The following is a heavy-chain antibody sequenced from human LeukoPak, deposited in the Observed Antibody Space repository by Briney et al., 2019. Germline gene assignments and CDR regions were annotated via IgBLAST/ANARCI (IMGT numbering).Heavy chain of an antibody. CDR2: IKQDGSQK. V-gene: IGHV3-7*01. Sequence: PGGSLRLSCAASGFTFSRYWMSWVRQAPGKGLEWVANIKQDGSQKSYVDSVKGRFTISRDNANNLLYLQMNSLRAEDTAVYYCARAIDVRSDPILLLWFGETSFDPWGQGTLVTVSS. CDR1: GFTFSRYW. J-gene: IGHJ5*02. CDR3: ARAIDVRSDPILLLWFGETSFDP. D-gene: IGHD3-10*01.